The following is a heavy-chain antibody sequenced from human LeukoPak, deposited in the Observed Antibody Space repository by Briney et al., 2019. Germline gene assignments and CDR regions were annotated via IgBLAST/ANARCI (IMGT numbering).Heavy chain of an antibody. V-gene: IGHV3-48*03. D-gene: IGHD5-24*01. CDR2: ISSSGSTI. J-gene: IGHJ4*02. CDR1: GFTFSSYE. Sequence: GGSLRLSCAASGFTFSSYEMNWVGQAPGKGLEWVSYISSSGSTIYYADSVKGRFTISRDNAKNSLYLQMNSLRAEDTAVYYCARGLDGAKDRKRFDYWGQGTLVTVSS. CDR3: ARGLDGAKDRKRFDY.